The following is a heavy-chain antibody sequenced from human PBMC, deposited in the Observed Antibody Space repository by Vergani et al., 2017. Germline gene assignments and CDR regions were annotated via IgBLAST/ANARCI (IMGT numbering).Heavy chain of an antibody. CDR3: ARGWGYDGWNVLFDY. CDR1: GGSISSGGYY. CDR2: IYYSGST. V-gene: IGHV4-61*08. D-gene: IGHD5-12*01. Sequence: QVQLQESGPGLVKPSQTLSLTCTVSGGSISSGGYYWSWIRQPPGKGLEWIGYIYYSGSTNYNPSLKSRVTISVDTSKNQFSLKLSSVTAADTAVYYCARGWGYDGWNVLFDYWGQGTLVTVSS. J-gene: IGHJ4*02.